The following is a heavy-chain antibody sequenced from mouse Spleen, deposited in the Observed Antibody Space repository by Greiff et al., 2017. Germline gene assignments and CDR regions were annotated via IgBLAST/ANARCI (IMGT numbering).Heavy chain of an antibody. Sequence: QVQLQQPGAELVKPGASVKLSCKASGYTFTSYWMQWVKQRPGQGLEWIGEIDPSDSYTNYNQKFKGKATLTVDTSSSTAYMQLSSLTSEDSAVYYCAITTVVATRAMDYWGQGTSVTVSS. CDR3: AITTVVATRAMDY. CDR1: GYTFTSYW. V-gene: IGHV1-50*01. J-gene: IGHJ4*01. CDR2: IDPSDSYT. D-gene: IGHD1-1*01.